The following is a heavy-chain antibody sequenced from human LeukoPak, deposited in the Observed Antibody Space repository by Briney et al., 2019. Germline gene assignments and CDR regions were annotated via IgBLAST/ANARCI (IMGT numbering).Heavy chain of an antibody. D-gene: IGHD3-10*01. CDR2: ITNSGGTT. J-gene: IGHJ4*02. Sequence: GGSLRLSCVASGFTFSTYAMSWVRLAPGKGLEWVSTITNSGGTTNYAESVKGRFTISRDNSKNTLYLQMNSLRVEDRAVYYCAKDGVAPGSSGDYFDYWGQGTLVTVSS. V-gene: IGHV3-23*01. CDR3: AKDGVAPGSSGDYFDY. CDR1: GFTFSTYA.